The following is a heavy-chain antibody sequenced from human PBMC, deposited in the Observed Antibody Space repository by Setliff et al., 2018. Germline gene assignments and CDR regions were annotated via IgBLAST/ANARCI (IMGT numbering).Heavy chain of an antibody. CDR1: GGSVSSASHY. Sequence: PSETLSLTCTVSGGSVSSASHYWGWIRQAPGKGMEWIGSVYYSGYTYHKPSLQSRVTMSVDTSKNQFSLKLTSVTAADTAVYYCARVDFTMIQGVIGHWGQGTLVTVSS. V-gene: IGHV4-39*07. CDR3: ARVDFTMIQGVIGH. J-gene: IGHJ1*01. D-gene: IGHD3-10*01. CDR2: VYYSGYT.